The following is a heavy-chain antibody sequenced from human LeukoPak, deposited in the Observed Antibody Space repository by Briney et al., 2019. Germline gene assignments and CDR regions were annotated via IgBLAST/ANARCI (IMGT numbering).Heavy chain of an antibody. CDR2: VYSSGSA. CDR3: ARATVSGRFDR. Sequence: SETLSLTCAVSGGSMDNYYWNWIRQSPGNGLEWIAYVYSSGSANYNPSLKSRVSISGDRAKNQFSMNLRSVTAEDTAVYYCARATVSGRFDRWGRGTLVTVSS. CDR1: GGSMDNYY. V-gene: IGHV4-59*01. J-gene: IGHJ2*01. D-gene: IGHD3-9*01.